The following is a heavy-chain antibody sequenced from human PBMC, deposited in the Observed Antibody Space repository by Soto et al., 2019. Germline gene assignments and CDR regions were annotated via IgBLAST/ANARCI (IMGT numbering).Heavy chain of an antibody. CDR2: ISSTSSYI. J-gene: IGHJ4*02. D-gene: IGHD1-7*01. V-gene: IGHV3-21*01. CDR1: GFTFSTYT. Sequence: EVQLVESGGGLVKPGGSLRLSCAASGFTFSTYTMNWVRQAPGKGLEWVYSISSTSSYIFYTDSVKGRFTISRDNAKKSIYLQMNSLRAEDTAVYFCARGESTGTPFFDSWGQGTLVTVSS. CDR3: ARGESTGTPFFDS.